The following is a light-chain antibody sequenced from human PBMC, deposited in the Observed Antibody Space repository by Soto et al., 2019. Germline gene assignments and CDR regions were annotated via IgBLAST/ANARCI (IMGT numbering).Light chain of an antibody. CDR3: QVWDSRRDHVV. Sequence: SYELTQPPSVSLAPGQTARITCGGNNIGSKRVHWYQQKPGQAPVLVVHDDRDRPPGTPDRFSGSNSGNTATLTISRVEAGDEADYYYQVWDSRRDHVVFGGGTKVTVL. V-gene: IGLV3-21*02. CDR2: DDR. J-gene: IGLJ3*02. CDR1: NIGSKR.